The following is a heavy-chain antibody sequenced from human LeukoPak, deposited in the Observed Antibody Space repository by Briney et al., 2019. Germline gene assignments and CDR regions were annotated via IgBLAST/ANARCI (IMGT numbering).Heavy chain of an antibody. CDR1: GFTFSSYS. D-gene: IGHD3-3*01. CDR2: ISSSRSYI. J-gene: IGHJ4*02. Sequence: GALRLSCAASGFTFSSYSMKCVRQAPGKGLEWVSSISSSRSYIYYADSVKGRFTISRDNAKNSLYLKMNSLRAEDTAVYYCARGEVRYYDFWSGPGGGFDYWGQGTLVTVSS. CDR3: ARGEVRYYDFWSGPGGGFDY. V-gene: IGHV3-21*01.